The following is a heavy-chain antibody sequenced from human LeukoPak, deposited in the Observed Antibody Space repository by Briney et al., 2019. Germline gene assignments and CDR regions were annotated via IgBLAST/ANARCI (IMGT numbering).Heavy chain of an antibody. CDR3: ARGRGTCSSTSCRDYYYYYMDV. Sequence: ASVKVSCKASGYTFTSYGINWVRQATGQGLEWMGWMNPNSGNTGYAQKFQGRVTMTRNTSISTAYMELSSLRSEDTAVYYCARGRGTCSSTSCRDYYYYYMDVWGKGTTVTVSS. CDR2: MNPNSGNT. J-gene: IGHJ6*03. V-gene: IGHV1-8*02. D-gene: IGHD2-2*01. CDR1: GYTFTSYG.